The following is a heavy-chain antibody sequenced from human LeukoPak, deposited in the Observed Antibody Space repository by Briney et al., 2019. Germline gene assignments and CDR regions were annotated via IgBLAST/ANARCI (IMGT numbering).Heavy chain of an antibody. J-gene: IGHJ4*02. CDR2: INAGNGNT. Sequence: GASVKVSCKASGYTFTSYAMHWVRQAPGQRLEWMGWINAGNGNTKYPQKFQGRVTITRDTSASTAYMELSSLRSEDTAVYYCARDSDSSEPFDYWGQGTLVTVSS. D-gene: IGHD6-19*01. CDR1: GYTFTSYA. V-gene: IGHV1-3*01. CDR3: ARDSDSSEPFDY.